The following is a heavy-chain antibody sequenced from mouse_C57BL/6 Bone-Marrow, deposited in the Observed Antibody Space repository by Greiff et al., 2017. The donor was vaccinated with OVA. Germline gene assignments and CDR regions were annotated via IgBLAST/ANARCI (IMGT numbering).Heavy chain of an antibody. CDR2: IHPNSGST. D-gene: IGHD2-2*01. J-gene: IGHJ4*01. V-gene: IGHV1-64*01. CDR1: GYTFTSYW. Sequence: QVQLQQPGAELVKPGASVKLSCKASGYTFTSYWMHWVKQRPGQGLEWIGMIHPNSGSTNYNEKFKGKATLTVDKSSSTAYMQLSSLTSEDSAVYYCANRGYVASNYYAMDYWGQGTSVTVSA. CDR3: ANRGYVASNYYAMDY.